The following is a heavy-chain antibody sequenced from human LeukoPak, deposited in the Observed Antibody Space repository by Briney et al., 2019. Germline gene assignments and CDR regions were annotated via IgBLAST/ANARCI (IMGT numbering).Heavy chain of an antibody. J-gene: IGHJ5*02. CDR3: ARVFSKGWFDP. V-gene: IGHV3-21*01. CDR2: ISSSSSYI. CDR1: GFTFSSSS. Sequence: PGGSLRLSCAASGFTFSSSSMNWVRQAPGKGPEWVSSISSSSSYIYYADSVKGRFTISRDNAKNSLYLQMNSLRAEDTAVYYCARVFSKGWFDPWGQGTLVTVSS.